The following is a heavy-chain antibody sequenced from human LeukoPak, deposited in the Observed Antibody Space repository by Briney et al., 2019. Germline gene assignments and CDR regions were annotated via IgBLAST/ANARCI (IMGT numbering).Heavy chain of an antibody. CDR1: GYTFTSYG. CDR2: INPNSGGT. CDR3: ARDTQLVQIFDY. D-gene: IGHD6-6*01. V-gene: IGHV1-2*02. J-gene: IGHJ4*02. Sequence: ASVKVSCKASGYTFTSYGISWVRQAPGQGLEWMGWINPNSGGTNYAQKFQGRVTMTRDTSISTAYMELSRLRSDDTAVYYCARDTQLVQIFDYWGQGTLVTVSS.